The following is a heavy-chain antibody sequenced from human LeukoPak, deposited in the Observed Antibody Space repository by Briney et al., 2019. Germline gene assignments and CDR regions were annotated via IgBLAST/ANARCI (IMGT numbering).Heavy chain of an antibody. CDR3: ASGRGIAAAGKVSGWFDP. J-gene: IGHJ5*02. Sequence: TSSGTLSLTCAVSGGSISSSNWWRWVRQPPGKGLEWIGEIYHSGSTNYNPSLKSRVTISVDTSKNQFSLKLSSVTAADTAVYYCASGRGIAAAGKVSGWFDPWGQGTLVTVSS. CDR1: GGSISSSNW. CDR2: IYHSGST. D-gene: IGHD6-13*01. V-gene: IGHV4-4*02.